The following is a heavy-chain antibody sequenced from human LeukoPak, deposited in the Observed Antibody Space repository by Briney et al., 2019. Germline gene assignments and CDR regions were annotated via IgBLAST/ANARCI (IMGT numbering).Heavy chain of an antibody. CDR2: IYYSGST. V-gene: IGHV4-61*01. D-gene: IGHD6-19*01. J-gene: IGHJ4*02. CDR1: GGSVSSGSYY. Sequence: SETLSLTCTVSGGSVSSGSYYWSWIRHPPGKGLEWIGHIYYSGSTNYNPALKSRVTISVDTSKNQFSLKLSSVTAADTAVYYCGRDQASGSSGWYPTFDYWGQGTLVTVSS. CDR3: GRDQASGSSGWYPTFDY.